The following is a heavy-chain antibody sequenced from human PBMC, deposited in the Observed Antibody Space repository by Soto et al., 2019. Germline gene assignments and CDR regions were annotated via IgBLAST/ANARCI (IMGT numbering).Heavy chain of an antibody. CDR2: ISSSTSHT. CDR3: ARGRGAAADYFDF. V-gene: IGHV3-11*05. D-gene: IGHD6-13*01. J-gene: IGHJ4*02. CDR1: GFTFSDYY. Sequence: GGSLRLSCAVSGFTFSDYYMTWIRQAPGKGLEWVSYISSSTSHTNYADSVKGQFTISRDNAKNSLFLQMNSLRAEDTAVYYCARGRGAAADYFDFWGQGTLVTVSS.